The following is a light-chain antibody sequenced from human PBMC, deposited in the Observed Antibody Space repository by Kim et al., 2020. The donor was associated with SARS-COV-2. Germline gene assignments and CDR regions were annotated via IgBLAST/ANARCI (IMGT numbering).Light chain of an antibody. Sequence: EIVMTQSPVALSVSPGEAATLSCRASQSVGGNLAWYQQKPGQAPRLLIHGATTRASGISTRFSGGGSGREFTLTISSLQSEDFAVFFCQQYNDWPYTFGQGTKVDIK. CDR1: QSVGGN. CDR3: QQYNDWPYT. J-gene: IGKJ2*01. V-gene: IGKV3-15*01. CDR2: GAT.